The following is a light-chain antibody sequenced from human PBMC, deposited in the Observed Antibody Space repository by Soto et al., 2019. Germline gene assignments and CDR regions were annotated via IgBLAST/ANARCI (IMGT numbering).Light chain of an antibody. CDR2: EAT. CDR1: SSDVGSYYL. CDR3: CSYAGSRTFVV. J-gene: IGLJ2*01. V-gene: IGLV2-23*02. Sequence: QSALTQPASVSGSPGQSITISCTGTSSDVGSYYLVSWYQQHPGKAPKLMIFEATKRPSGVSNRFSGSKSGNTASLTISGLQAEEEADYCCCSYAGSRTFVVFGGGTKLTVL.